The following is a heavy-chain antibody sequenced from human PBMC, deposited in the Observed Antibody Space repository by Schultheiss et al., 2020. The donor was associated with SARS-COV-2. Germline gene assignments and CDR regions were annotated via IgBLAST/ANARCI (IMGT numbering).Heavy chain of an antibody. CDR1: GFTFSSYE. CDR2: ISSSGSTI. Sequence: GGSLRLSCAASGFTFSSYEMNWVRQAPGKGLEWVSYISSSGSTIYYADSVKGRFTISRDNAKNSLYLQMNSLRAEDTAVYYCARDYYDSSGYYSDVWGKGTTVTVSS. V-gene: IGHV3-48*03. CDR3: ARDYYDSSGYYSDV. J-gene: IGHJ6*04. D-gene: IGHD3-22*01.